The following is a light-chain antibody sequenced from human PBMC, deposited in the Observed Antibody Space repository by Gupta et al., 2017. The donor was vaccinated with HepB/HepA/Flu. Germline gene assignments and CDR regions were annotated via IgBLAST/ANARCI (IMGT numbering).Light chain of an antibody. CDR3: QEDDTVLKM. V-gene: IGKV4-1*01. CDR2: WAS. J-gene: IGKJ1*01. Sequence: DIVMIQSPDTLAVSLGERATINCRSSQSLLYSSNNNNYLAWYQQKPGQPPKLLIYWASIRESGVPDRFSGSGSETDFTLTISSLQAEDVAVYYCQEDDTVLKMFGQGTKVEIK. CDR1: QSLLYSSNNNNY.